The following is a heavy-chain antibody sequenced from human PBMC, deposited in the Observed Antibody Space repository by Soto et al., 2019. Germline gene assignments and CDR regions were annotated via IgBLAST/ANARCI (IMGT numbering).Heavy chain of an antibody. J-gene: IGHJ5*02. V-gene: IGHV1-46*01. CDR1: GYTFTSYY. CDR2: INPSGGST. Sequence: QVQLVQSGAEVKKPGASVKVSCKASGYTFTSYYMHWVRQAPGQGLEWMGIINPSGGSTSYAQKFQGRVTMTRDTSTSTVYMELSSLRSEDTAVYYCARAHSSSSVLKNLFLNNWFDPWGQGTLVTVSS. CDR3: ARAHSSSSVLKNLFLNNWFDP. D-gene: IGHD6-6*01.